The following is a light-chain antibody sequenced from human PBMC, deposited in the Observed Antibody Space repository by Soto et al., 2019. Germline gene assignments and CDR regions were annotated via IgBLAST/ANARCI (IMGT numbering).Light chain of an antibody. CDR2: LGS. V-gene: IGKV2-28*01. J-gene: IGKJ2*01. CDR1: QSLLHSNGYNY. Sequence: DIVMTQSPLSLPVTPGEPAPISCRSSQSLLHSNGYNYMDRYLQKPGQSPQLLTYLGSNRASGVPDRFSGSGSGTDFTLKISRVEAEDVGVYYCMQALQTPVTFGQGTKLEIK. CDR3: MQALQTPVT.